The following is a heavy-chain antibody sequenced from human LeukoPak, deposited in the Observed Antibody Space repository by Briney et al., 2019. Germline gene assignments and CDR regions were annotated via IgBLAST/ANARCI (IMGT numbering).Heavy chain of an antibody. D-gene: IGHD1-1*01. Sequence: PGGSLRLSCAVSGFIFGANWMSWVRQAPGKGLEWVSVTSSGGNTYYADSVQGRFTISRDNSKNTLYLQMNSLRAEDTAVYYCARDPRSGTGIWGQGALVTVSS. CDR2: TSSGGNT. CDR3: ARDPRSGTGI. J-gene: IGHJ4*02. CDR1: GFIFGANW. V-gene: IGHV3-66*01.